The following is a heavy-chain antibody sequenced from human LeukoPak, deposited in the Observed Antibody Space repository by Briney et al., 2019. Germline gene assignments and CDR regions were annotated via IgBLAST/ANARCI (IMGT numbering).Heavy chain of an antibody. CDR1: GYTFTGYY. CDR3: ARGARGHDY. CDR2: INPNSGGT. V-gene: IGHV1-2*02. D-gene: IGHD3-10*01. J-gene: IGHJ4*02. Sequence: ASVKVSCKASGYTFTGYYMHWARQAPGQGLEWMGWINPNSGGTNYAQKFQGRVTMTRNTSISTAYMELSSLRSEDTAVYYCARGARGHDYWGQGTLVTVSS.